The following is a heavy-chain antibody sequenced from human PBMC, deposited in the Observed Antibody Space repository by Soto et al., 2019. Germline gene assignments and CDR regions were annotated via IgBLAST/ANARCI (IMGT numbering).Heavy chain of an antibody. D-gene: IGHD2-21*02. Sequence: QITLKESGPTLVKPTQTLTLTCTFSGLSLSTTGVGVGRIRQPPGKALEWLALIYWDDDKRYSPSLKSRLTITKETSKNQVVLTMTNMDPVDTATYYCVQSRCGGDCLQSYSSHSYYGLDVWGQGTTVTVSS. V-gene: IGHV2-5*02. J-gene: IGHJ6*02. CDR3: VQSRCGGDCLQSYSSHSYYGLDV. CDR1: GLSLSTTGVG. CDR2: IYWDDDK.